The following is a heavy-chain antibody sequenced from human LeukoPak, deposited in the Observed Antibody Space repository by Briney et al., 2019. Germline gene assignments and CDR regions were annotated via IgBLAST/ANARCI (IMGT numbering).Heavy chain of an antibody. J-gene: IGHJ4*02. D-gene: IGHD5-12*01. Sequence: SETLSLTCAVYGGSFSGYYWSWIRQPPGKGLEWIGEINHSGSTNYNPSLKSRVTISVDTPKNQFSLKMNSVTAADTAVYYCARHESIVPTIKDWGQGTLVTVSS. CDR1: GGSFSGYY. V-gene: IGHV4-34*01. CDR2: INHSGST. CDR3: ARHESIVPTIKD.